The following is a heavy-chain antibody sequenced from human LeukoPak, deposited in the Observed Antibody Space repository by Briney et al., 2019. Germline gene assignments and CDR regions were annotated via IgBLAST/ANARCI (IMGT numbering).Heavy chain of an antibody. CDR1: GGSISSHY. D-gene: IGHD3-10*01. J-gene: IGHJ4*02. CDR3: ARDRGPEYAGLDY. V-gene: IGHV4-59*11. Sequence: PSETLSLTCTVSGGSISSHYWSWIRKPPGKGLEWIGYIYYSGSTNYNPSLKSRVTISVDTSKNQFSLKLSSVTAADTAVYYCARDRGPEYAGLDYWGQGTLVTVSS. CDR2: IYYSGST.